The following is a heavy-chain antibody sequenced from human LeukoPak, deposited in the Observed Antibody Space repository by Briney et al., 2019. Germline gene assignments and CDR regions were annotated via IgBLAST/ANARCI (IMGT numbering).Heavy chain of an antibody. D-gene: IGHD3-22*01. V-gene: IGHV1-46*01. CDR3: ARVRSYYYDTSDKDAFDI. J-gene: IGHJ3*02. CDR1: GYTFTSHF. Sequence: ASVKVSCKASGYTFTSHFMHWVRQAPGQGLEWMGIINPRGGSTSYTQKFQGRVTMTRDTSTSTVYMELSSLRSEDTAVYYCARVRSYYYDTSDKDAFDIWGQGTMVTVSS. CDR2: INPRGGST.